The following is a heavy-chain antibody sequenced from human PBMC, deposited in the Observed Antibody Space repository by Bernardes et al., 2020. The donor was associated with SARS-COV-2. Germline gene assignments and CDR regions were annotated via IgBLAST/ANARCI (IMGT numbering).Heavy chain of an antibody. Sequence: SLRLSCAASGFTFDDYAMHWVRQAPGKGLEWVSRISWNSGSIGYADSVKGRFTISRDNAKNSLYLQMNSLRAEDTALYYCAKDRNYDSSGYFDYWGQGTLVTVSS. CDR1: GFTFDDYA. CDR3: AKDRNYDSSGYFDY. V-gene: IGHV3-9*01. J-gene: IGHJ4*02. CDR2: ISWNSGSI. D-gene: IGHD3-22*01.